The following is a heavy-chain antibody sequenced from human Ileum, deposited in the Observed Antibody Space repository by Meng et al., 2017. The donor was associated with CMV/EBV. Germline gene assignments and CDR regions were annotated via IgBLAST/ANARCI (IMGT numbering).Heavy chain of an antibody. CDR1: GFTFSSYW. J-gene: IGHJ4*02. V-gene: IGHV3-74*01. Sequence: SCAASGFTFSSYWMHWVRQAPGKGLVWVSRINSDASSTSYADSVKGRFTISRDNAKNTLYLQMNSLRAEDTAVYYCARDGGFYYFDYWGQGTLVTVSS. CDR2: INSDASST. D-gene: IGHD4-23*01. CDR3: ARDGGFYYFDY.